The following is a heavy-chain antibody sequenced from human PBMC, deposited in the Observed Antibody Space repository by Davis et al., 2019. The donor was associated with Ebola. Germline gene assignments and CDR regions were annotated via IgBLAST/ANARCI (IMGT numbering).Heavy chain of an antibody. CDR1: GFTFDDYA. V-gene: IGHV3-9*01. CDR2: ISWNSGSI. CDR3: AKAKRGYYYYYGMDV. Sequence: SLKISCAASGFTFDDYAMHWVRQAPGKGLEWVSGISWNSGSIGYADSVKGRFTISRDNAKNSLYLQMNSLRAEDTALYYCAKAKRGYYYYYGMDVWGQGTTVTVSS. J-gene: IGHJ6*02.